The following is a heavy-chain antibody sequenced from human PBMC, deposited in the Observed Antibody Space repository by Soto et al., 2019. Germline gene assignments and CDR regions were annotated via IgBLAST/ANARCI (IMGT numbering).Heavy chain of an antibody. CDR2: IIPIFETA. Sequence: QVQLVQSGAGMKKPGSSVKVSCTVSGDSFSSYAISWVRQAPGEGLEWVGGIIPIFETANYAQNFQGRVTITAVESTTTAYLEVTRLRPQDTAVFYCAASDSSSWQHDYWGQGTLITVSS. CDR3: AASDSSSWQHDY. D-gene: IGHD6-13*01. J-gene: IGHJ4*02. V-gene: IGHV1-69*01. CDR1: GDSFSSYA.